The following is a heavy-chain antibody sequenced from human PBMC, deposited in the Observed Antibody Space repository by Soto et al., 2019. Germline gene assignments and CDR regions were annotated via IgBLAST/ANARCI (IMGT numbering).Heavy chain of an antibody. D-gene: IGHD4-17*01. CDR1: ARTFRHAG. CDR2: IKSEVDGGTT. J-gene: IGHJ6*02. V-gene: IGHV3-15*01. CDR3: TTDPATTVTNPYFAIDV. Sequence: PRASRRDSYLAAARTFRHAGQSLCRQPPGKQLEWFGRIKSEVDGGTTAYAAPVKGRFTISRGDSKNTLYLEMNSLTTEDTALYYCTTDPATTVTNPYFAIDVWGQGTMVTVSS.